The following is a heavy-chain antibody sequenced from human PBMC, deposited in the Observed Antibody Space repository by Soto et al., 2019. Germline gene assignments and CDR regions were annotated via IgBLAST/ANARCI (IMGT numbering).Heavy chain of an antibody. J-gene: IGHJ6*02. CDR3: ARGRVVPAAKYVYYYGMDV. Sequence: TSETLSLTCAVYGGSFSGYYWSWIRQPPGKGLEWIGEINHSGSTNYNPSLKSRVTISVDTSKNQFSLKLSSVTAADTAVYYCARGRVVPAAKYVYYYGMDVWGQGTTVTVSS. CDR2: INHSGST. CDR1: GGSFSGYY. V-gene: IGHV4-34*01. D-gene: IGHD2-2*01.